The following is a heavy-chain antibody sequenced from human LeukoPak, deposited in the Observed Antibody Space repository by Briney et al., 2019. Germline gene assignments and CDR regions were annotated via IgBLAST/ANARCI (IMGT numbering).Heavy chain of an antibody. V-gene: IGHV1-18*01. CDR2: ISAYNGNT. Sequence: ASVKVSCKASGYTFTSYGISWVRQAPGQGLEWMGWISAYNGNTNYAQKFQGRVTITADKSTSTACMELSSLRSEDTAVYYCASTTDFWSGYYKAKRYYFDYWGQGTLVTVSS. CDR3: ASTTDFWSGYYKAKRYYFDY. D-gene: IGHD3-3*01. CDR1: GYTFTSYG. J-gene: IGHJ4*02.